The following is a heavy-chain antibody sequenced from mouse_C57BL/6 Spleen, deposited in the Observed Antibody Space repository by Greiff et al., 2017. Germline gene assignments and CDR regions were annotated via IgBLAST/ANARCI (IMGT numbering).Heavy chain of an antibody. CDR2: IYPGDGDT. J-gene: IGHJ2*01. Sequence: QVQLQQSGPELVKPGASVKISCKASGYAFSSSWMNWVKQRPGKGLEWIGRIYPGDGDTNYNGKFKGKATRTADKSSSTAYMQLSSLTSEDSAVYVCARAMVTGYYFDYWGQGTTLTVSS. CDR1: GYAFSSSW. V-gene: IGHV1-82*01. CDR3: ARAMVTGYYFDY. D-gene: IGHD2-2*01.